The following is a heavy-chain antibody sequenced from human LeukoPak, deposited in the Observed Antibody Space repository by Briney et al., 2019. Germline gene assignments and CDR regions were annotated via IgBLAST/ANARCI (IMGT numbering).Heavy chain of an antibody. D-gene: IGHD4-17*01. CDR2: IYSSGST. J-gene: IGHJ4*02. CDR3: ARVSPNTVTTLQYFDY. V-gene: IGHV4-61*09. Sequence: SETLSLTCSVSGASIRSDSNSWKWIRQPAGRELEWIGHIYSSGSTNYNPSLKSRVTISVDRSQNQFSLRLNSVTAADTAVYYCARVSPNTVTTLQYFDYWGQGTLVTVSS. CDR1: GASIRSDSNS.